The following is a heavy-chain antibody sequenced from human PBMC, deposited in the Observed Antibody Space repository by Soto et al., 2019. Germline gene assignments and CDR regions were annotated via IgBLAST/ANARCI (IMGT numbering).Heavy chain of an antibody. Sequence: ASVKVSCKVSGYTLTELSMHWVLQAPGKGLEWMGGFDPEDGETIYAQKFQGRVTMTEDTSTDTAYMELSSLRSEDTAVYYCATRGLREYYFDYWGQGTLVTVSS. J-gene: IGHJ4*02. CDR2: FDPEDGET. V-gene: IGHV1-24*01. CDR3: ATRGLREYYFDY. CDR1: GYTLTELS. D-gene: IGHD5-12*01.